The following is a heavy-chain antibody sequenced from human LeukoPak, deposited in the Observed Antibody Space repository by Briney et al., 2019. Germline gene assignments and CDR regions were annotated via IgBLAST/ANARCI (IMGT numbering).Heavy chain of an antibody. J-gene: IGHJ4*02. CDR2: ISSSSSYI. V-gene: IGHV3-21*01. D-gene: IGHD3-22*01. Sequence: GGSLRLSCAASGFKFSDFWMTWVRQAPGKGLEWVSSISSSSSYIYYADSVKGRFTISRDNAKNSLYLQMNSLRAEDTAVYYCARDVSGRLLDYWGQGTLVTVSS. CDR1: GFKFSDFW. CDR3: ARDVSGRLLDY.